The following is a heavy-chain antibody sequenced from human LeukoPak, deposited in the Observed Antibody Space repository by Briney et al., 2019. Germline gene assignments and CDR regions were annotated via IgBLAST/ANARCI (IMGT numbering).Heavy chain of an antibody. CDR2: IYHSGST. CDR1: GGSISSSDW. D-gene: IGHD3-22*01. V-gene: IGHV4-4*02. CDR3: ARDRRYYDSSAYIRGFDY. Sequence: SGTLSLTCAVSGGSISSSDWWSWVRQPTGKGLEWIGEIYHSGSTNYNQSLKSRVTISVDESKNQFSLNLSSVTAADTAVYYCARDRRYYDSSAYIRGFDYWGQGTLVTVSS. J-gene: IGHJ4*02.